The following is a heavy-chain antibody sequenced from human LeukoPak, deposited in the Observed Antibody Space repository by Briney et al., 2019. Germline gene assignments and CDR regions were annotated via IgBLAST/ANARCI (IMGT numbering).Heavy chain of an antibody. Sequence: GGSLRLSCAASGFTFSEFGMPWVRQAPGKGLEWVAIIWYDGSEKFYGDSVKGRFTISRDNSKNTLYLQMNSLRAEDTAVYYCARDRGTTSSAGYYFDYWGQGTLVTVSS. CDR3: ARDRGTTSSAGYYFDY. J-gene: IGHJ4*02. CDR1: GFTFSEFG. D-gene: IGHD6-6*01. CDR2: IWYDGSEK. V-gene: IGHV3-33*01.